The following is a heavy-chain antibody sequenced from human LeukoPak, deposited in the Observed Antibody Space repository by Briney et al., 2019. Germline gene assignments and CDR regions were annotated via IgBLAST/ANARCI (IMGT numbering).Heavy chain of an antibody. CDR1: GFIFRSYG. V-gene: IGHV3-33*01. J-gene: IGHJ3*02. CDR2: IWYDGSNK. Sequence: GGSLRLSCAASGFIFRSYGMHWVRQTPGKGLEWVAVIWYDGSNKHYADSVKGRFTISRDNSKNTQYLHMNSLRVEDTAVYYCARQQDSSGWTNDAFDIWGQGTMVTVSS. D-gene: IGHD6-19*01. CDR3: ARQQDSSGWTNDAFDI.